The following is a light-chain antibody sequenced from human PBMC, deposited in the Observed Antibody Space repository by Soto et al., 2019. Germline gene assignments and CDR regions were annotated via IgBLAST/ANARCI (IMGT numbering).Light chain of an antibody. J-gene: IGKJ3*01. V-gene: IGKV1-5*01. CDR1: QSVSSW. Sequence: DIPMTQSPSTLSASVGDRVTITCRASQSVSSWLDWYQQKPGKAPKLLIYDASSLESGVPSRFSGSGSGTEFTLTISSLQPDDFATYYCQHYKSYFFTFGPGTKVEIK. CDR3: QHYKSYFFT. CDR2: DAS.